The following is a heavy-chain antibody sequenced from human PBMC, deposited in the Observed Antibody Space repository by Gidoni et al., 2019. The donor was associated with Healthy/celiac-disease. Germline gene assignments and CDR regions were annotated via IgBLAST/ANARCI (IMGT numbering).Heavy chain of an antibody. J-gene: IGHJ4*02. CDR2: ITSRSTYT. D-gene: IGHD6-25*01. V-gene: IGHV3-21*01. Sequence: EVQLVESGGGLVKPGGSLRLSCAASGFTFSTYTMNWVRQAPGKGLEWVSSITSRSTYTHYADSLKGRFTISRDNAKNSLQLQMNSLRAEDTAVYYCARGLTISGFDYWGQGTLVTVSS. CDR1: GFTFSTYT. CDR3: ARGLTISGFDY.